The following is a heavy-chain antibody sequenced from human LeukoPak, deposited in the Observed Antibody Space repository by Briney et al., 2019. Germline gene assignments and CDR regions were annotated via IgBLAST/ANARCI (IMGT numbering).Heavy chain of an antibody. CDR3: ARDFPVSAYDSSGYYWVY. CDR2: IYHSGST. CDR1: GYSISSGYY. D-gene: IGHD3-22*01. V-gene: IGHV4-38-2*02. Sequence: SETLSLTCTVSGYSISSGYYRGWIRPPPGKGLEWIGSIYHSGSTYYNPSLKSRVTISVDTSKNQFSLKLSSVTAADTAVYYCARDFPVSAYDSSGYYWVYWGQGTLVTVSS. J-gene: IGHJ4*02.